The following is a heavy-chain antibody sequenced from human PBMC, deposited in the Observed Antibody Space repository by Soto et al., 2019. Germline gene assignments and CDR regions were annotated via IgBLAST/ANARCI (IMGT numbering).Heavy chain of an antibody. CDR1: GYTFTNYA. CDR2: INVDKGNT. J-gene: IGHJ4*02. D-gene: IGHD6-13*01. Sequence: ASVKVSCKASGYTFTNYAIHWVRQAPGQRPEWMGWINVDKGNTKHSQKFQGRVTITRDAYASRAYMELSSLRSEDTAVYYCARDPAAAAYYFDSWGQGTLVTVDS. V-gene: IGHV1-3*01. CDR3: ARDPAAAAYYFDS.